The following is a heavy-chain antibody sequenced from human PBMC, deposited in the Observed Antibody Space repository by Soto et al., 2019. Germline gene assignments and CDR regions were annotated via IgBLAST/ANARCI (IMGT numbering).Heavy chain of an antibody. CDR1: GGSITSDDYY. Sequence: QVQLQESGPGLVKPSQSLSLTCTVSGGSITSDDYYWSWIRQPPGRGLEWIGYIFYSGSTHYNPSLKSRFIISLDTSKTQASLKLSSVTAADTAVYYCASANCGGDCSYRHDRYYFESWGQGTLVTVSS. CDR2: IFYSGST. CDR3: ASANCGGDCSYRHDRYYFES. D-gene: IGHD2-21*02. J-gene: IGHJ4*02. V-gene: IGHV4-30-4*01.